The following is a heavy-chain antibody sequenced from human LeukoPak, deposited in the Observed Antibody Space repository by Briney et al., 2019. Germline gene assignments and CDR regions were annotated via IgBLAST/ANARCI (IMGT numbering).Heavy chain of an antibody. CDR1: GFTFSSYA. D-gene: IGHD3-16*02. CDR2: ISGSGGST. CDR3: AKGADTVTFGGVIAFDY. J-gene: IGHJ4*02. V-gene: IGHV3-23*01. Sequence: GGSLRLPCAASGFTFSSYAMSWVRQAPGKGLEWVSAISGSGGSTYYADPVKGRFTISRDNSKNTLYLQMNSPRAEDTAVYYCAKGADTVTFGGVIAFDYWGQGTLVTVSS.